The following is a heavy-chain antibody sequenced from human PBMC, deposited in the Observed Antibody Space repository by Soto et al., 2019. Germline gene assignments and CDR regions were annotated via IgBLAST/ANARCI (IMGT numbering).Heavy chain of an antibody. Sequence: SVKVSCKASGGTFSSYAISWVREAPGQGLEWMGGIIPIFGTANYAQKFQGRVTITADESKSTASMELRSLRSEDTAVYYCARGCGSSGYRPDDSWGPGTLVTVSS. D-gene: IGHD3-22*01. CDR1: GGTFSSYA. V-gene: IGHV1-69*13. CDR3: ARGCGSSGYRPDDS. J-gene: IGHJ4*02. CDR2: IIPIFGTA.